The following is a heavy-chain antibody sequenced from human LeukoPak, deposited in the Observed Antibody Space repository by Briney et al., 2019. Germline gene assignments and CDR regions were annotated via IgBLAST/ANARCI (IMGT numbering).Heavy chain of an antibody. Sequence: LETLSLTCTVSGGSISSYYWSWIRQPPGKGLEWIGYIYYSGSTNYNPSLKSRVTISVDTSKNQFSLKLSSVTAEDTAVHYCAKDGTIFGVVIRGYFDYWGQGTLVTVSS. CDR3: AKDGTIFGVVIRGYFDY. D-gene: IGHD3-3*01. V-gene: IGHV4-59*01. J-gene: IGHJ4*02. CDR2: IYYSGST. CDR1: GGSISSYY.